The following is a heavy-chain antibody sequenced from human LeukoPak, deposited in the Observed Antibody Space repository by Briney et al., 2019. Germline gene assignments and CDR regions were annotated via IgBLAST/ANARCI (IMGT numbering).Heavy chain of an antibody. CDR1: GGSIINTNW. D-gene: IGHD3-3*01. CDR2: VHLDGRT. J-gene: IGHJ4*02. Sequence: PSETLSLTCGVSGGSIINTNWWTWVRQPPGKGLEWIGEVHLDGRTNYNPSLESRLTMSVDVSENQVSLKLTSVTAADTAVYYCAREGGFYRPLDYSGQGTLVTVSS. CDR3: AREGGFYRPLDY. V-gene: IGHV4-4*02.